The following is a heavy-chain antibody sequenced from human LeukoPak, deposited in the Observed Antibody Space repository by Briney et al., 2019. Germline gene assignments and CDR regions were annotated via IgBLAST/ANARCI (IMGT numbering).Heavy chain of an antibody. CDR1: GFTFSSYA. D-gene: IGHD2/OR15-2a*01. J-gene: IGHJ4*02. CDR2: IKKDGSEK. Sequence: GGSLRLSCAASGFTFSSYAMHWVRQAPGKGLEWVAIIKKDGSEKYYVDSVKGRFTISRDNAKNSLYLQMNSLRADDTAVYFCAGGAGFLIDYWGQGALVTVSS. CDR3: AGGAGFLIDY. V-gene: IGHV3-7*01.